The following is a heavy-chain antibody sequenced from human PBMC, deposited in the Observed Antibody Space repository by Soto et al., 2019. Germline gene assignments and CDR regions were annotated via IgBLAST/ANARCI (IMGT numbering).Heavy chain of an antibody. V-gene: IGHV3-23*01. D-gene: IGHD3-3*01. J-gene: IGHJ6*02. Sequence: PGGSLRLSCAASGFTFSGYAMSWVRQAPGKGLEWLSTISGGGDTTHYADSVKGRFAISRDNSRNTVFLQLNSLGAEDTAVYYCAKSNQIFGVLNDYFYYGLDVWGQGTTVTVSS. CDR3: AKSNQIFGVLNDYFYYGLDV. CDR1: GFTFSGYA. CDR2: ISGGGDTT.